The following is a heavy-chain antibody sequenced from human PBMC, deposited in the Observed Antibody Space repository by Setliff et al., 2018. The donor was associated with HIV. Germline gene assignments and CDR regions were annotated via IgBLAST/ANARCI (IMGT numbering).Heavy chain of an antibody. CDR1: GFTFSTYG. CDR3: ARSYCSGGNCHGIFDY. CDR2: INSSSSAT. J-gene: IGHJ4*02. V-gene: IGHV3-48*01. D-gene: IGHD2-15*01. Sequence: GGSLRLSCAVSGFTFSTYGMHWVRQAPGKGLEWVTYINSSSSATHYADSVKGRFTISRDNAKNSLYLQMNSLRAEDTAMYYCARSYCSGGNCHGIFDYWGQGTLVTVSS.